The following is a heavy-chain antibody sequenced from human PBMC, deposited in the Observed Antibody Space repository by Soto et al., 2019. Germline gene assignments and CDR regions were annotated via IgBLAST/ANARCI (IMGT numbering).Heavy chain of an antibody. D-gene: IGHD4-17*01. Sequence: QLQLQESGPGLVKPSETLSLTCTVSGGSISSSSYYWGWIRQPSGKGLEWIGSIYYSGSTYYNPSLKSLVTISVDTSKNQFSLKLSSVTAADTAVYYCACSYGDYVSYWGQGTLVTVSS. CDR2: IYYSGST. CDR1: GGSISSSSYY. J-gene: IGHJ4*02. V-gene: IGHV4-39*01. CDR3: ACSYGDYVSY.